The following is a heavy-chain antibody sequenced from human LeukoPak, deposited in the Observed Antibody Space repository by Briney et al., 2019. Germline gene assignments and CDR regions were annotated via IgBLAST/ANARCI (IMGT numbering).Heavy chain of an antibody. V-gene: IGHV1-69*11. CDR3: ARAVTSYYYYMDV. Sequence: GASVKVSCKASAGTFSSYAISWVRQAPGQGLEWMGRIIPILGTANYAQKFQGRVTITTDESTSTAYMELSSLRSEDTAVYYCARAVTSYYYYMDVWGKGTTVTVSS. J-gene: IGHJ6*03. CDR2: IIPILGTA. D-gene: IGHD2-21*02. CDR1: AGTFSSYA.